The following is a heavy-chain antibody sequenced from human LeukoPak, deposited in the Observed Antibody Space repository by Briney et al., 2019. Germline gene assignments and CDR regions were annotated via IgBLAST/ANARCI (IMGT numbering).Heavy chain of an antibody. D-gene: IGHD6-13*01. Sequence: PGGSLRLSCAASGFTFSSYGVHWVRQAPGKGLEWVAFIRYDGSNKYYADSVKGRFTISRDNSKNTLYLQMNSLRAEDTAVYYCARDLPGPGSHSSSHAFDIWGQGTMVTVSS. CDR1: GFTFSSYG. CDR2: IRYDGSNK. V-gene: IGHV3-30*02. CDR3: ARDLPGPGSHSSSHAFDI. J-gene: IGHJ3*02.